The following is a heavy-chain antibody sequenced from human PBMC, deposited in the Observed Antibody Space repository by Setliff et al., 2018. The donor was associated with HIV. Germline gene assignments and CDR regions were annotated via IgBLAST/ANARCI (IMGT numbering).Heavy chain of an antibody. CDR3: ARGNWFDGGALPHDY. Sequence: KPSETLSLTCAVYGGSYSGYFWNWIRQPPGKGLEWIGEINHSGSTNYNPSLKGRVVMSVDTSKRQFSLSLNSVTAADTAMYYCARGNWFDGGALPHDYWGQGTLVTVSS. D-gene: IGHD2-15*01. CDR1: GGSYSGYF. CDR2: INHSGST. J-gene: IGHJ4*02. V-gene: IGHV4-34*01.